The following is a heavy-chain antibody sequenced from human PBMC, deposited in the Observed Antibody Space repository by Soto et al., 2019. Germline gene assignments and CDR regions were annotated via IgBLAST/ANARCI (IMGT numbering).Heavy chain of an antibody. V-gene: IGHV4-34*01. CDR1: GGSFSGYY. J-gene: IGHJ4*01. CDR2: VNHSGST. Sequence: QVQLQQWGAGLLKPSETLSLTCAVYGGSFSGYYWSWIRKPPGKGLEWIGEVNHSGSTNDNPSLKSRVTISVDTSKNQFSLKVRSVTAAETAVYYCARGYGRKFDYWGHGTLVTVSS. D-gene: IGHD3-10*01. CDR3: ARGYGRKFDY.